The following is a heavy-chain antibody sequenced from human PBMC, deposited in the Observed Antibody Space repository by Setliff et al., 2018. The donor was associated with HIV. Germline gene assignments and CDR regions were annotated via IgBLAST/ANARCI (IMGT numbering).Heavy chain of an antibody. CDR1: GGSMTTHF. J-gene: IGHJ1*01. Sequence: LSLTCTVSGGSMTTHFWSWIRQPPGKGLEWIGSVYYSGSTNYNPSLKSRVTISLDTSENQFSLNLNSVTAADTAVYYCARDISEGFFLERASEHWSQGTLVTVS. CDR2: VYYSGST. V-gene: IGHV4-59*11. D-gene: IGHD3-3*01. CDR3: ARDISEGFFLERASEH.